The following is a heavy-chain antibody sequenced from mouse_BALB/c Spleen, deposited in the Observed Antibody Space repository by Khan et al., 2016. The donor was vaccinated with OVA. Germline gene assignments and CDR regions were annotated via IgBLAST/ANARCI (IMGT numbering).Heavy chain of an antibody. J-gene: IGHJ4*01. CDR3: ARRTTAYAMDY. Sequence: QVRLQQSGAEPARPGASVKMSCTASGYTFTSNTMHWVRQRPGQGLEWIGYINPRSGYTNYNQKFNDKATLTADKSSSTADMQLSSLTSEDSAVSYCARRTTAYAMDYWGQGTSVTVSS. V-gene: IGHV1-4*01. CDR2: INPRSGYT. D-gene: IGHD1-2*01. CDR1: GYTFTSNT.